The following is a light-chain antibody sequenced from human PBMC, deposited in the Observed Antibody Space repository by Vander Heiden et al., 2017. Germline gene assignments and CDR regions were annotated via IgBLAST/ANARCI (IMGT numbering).Light chain of an antibody. Sequence: QSALTPPASVSGSPGQSITISCTGTSNDIRAYNLVSWYQQHPGEAPKLIIYEVTKRPLGVSSRFSGSKSGNTASLTISGLQAEDEAHYHCCSYAGSRTVVFGGGTSLTVL. CDR1: SNDIRAYNL. V-gene: IGLV2-23*02. CDR2: EVT. CDR3: CSYAGSRTVV. J-gene: IGLJ2*01.